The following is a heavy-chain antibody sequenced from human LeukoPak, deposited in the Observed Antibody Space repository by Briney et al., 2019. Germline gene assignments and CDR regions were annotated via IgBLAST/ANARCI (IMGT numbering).Heavy chain of an antibody. CDR3: ARLLGSHINYFDP. CDR2: IYASGST. D-gene: IGHD2-21*01. CDR1: GGSISSSSYY. J-gene: IGHJ5*02. Sequence: SETLSLTCTVSGGSISSSSYYWSWTRQPAGKGLEWIGRIYASGSTNYNPSLKSRVTISVDTSKNQFSLKLSSVTAADTAVYYCARLLGSHINYFDPWGQGTLVTVSS. V-gene: IGHV4-61*02.